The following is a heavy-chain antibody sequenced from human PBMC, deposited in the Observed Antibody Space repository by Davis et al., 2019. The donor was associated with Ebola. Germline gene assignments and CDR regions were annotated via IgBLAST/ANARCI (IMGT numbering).Heavy chain of an antibody. D-gene: IGHD4-17*01. V-gene: IGHV1-18*04. J-gene: IGHJ6*02. CDR3: ARGAATVTTLLMDV. CDR2: ISAYNGNT. CDR1: GYTFTGYY. Sequence: AASVKVSCKASGYTFTGYYMHRVRQAPGQGLEWMGWISAYNGNTNYAQKLQGRVTMTTDTSTSTAYMELRSLRSDDTAVYYCARGAATVTTLLMDVWGQGTTVTVSS.